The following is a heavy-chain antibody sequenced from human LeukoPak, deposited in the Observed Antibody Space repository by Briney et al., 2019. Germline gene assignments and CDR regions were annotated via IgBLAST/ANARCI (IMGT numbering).Heavy chain of an antibody. J-gene: IGHJ3*02. V-gene: IGHV3-30*04. CDR3: ARDSVVVAAMGAFDI. CDR1: GFTFSSYA. Sequence: PGGSLRLSCAASGFTFSSYAVHWVRQAPGKGLEWVAVISYDGSNKYYADSVKGRFTISRDNSKNTLYLQMNSLRAEDTAVYYCARDSVVVAAMGAFDIWGQGTMVTVSS. D-gene: IGHD2-15*01. CDR2: ISYDGSNK.